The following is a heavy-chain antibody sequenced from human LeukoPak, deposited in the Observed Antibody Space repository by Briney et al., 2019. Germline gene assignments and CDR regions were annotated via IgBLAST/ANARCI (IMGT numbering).Heavy chain of an antibody. CDR3: ASPRAERSTWYAVDY. J-gene: IGHJ4*02. Sequence: SETLSLTCSVPGSYINNYYWGWIRQAPGKGPEWIGSIYYSGKTYYNSSLRSRVTISLDTSKKQFSLNLFYVTAADTAVYYCASPRAERSTWYAVDYWGQGTLVTVSS. V-gene: IGHV4-39*07. CDR2: IYYSGKT. D-gene: IGHD6-13*01. CDR1: GSYINNYY.